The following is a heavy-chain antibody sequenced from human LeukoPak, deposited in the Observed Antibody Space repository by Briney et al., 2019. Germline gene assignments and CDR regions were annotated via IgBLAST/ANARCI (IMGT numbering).Heavy chain of an antibody. CDR3: ARDGYSSKLTSNWFDP. J-gene: IGHJ5*02. CDR2: ISYDGSNK. CDR1: GFTFSSYA. Sequence: GGSLRLSCEGSGFTFSSYAMHWVRQAPGKGLEWVAVISYDGSNKYYADSVKGRFTISRDNSKNTLYLQMNSLRAEDTAVYYCARDGYSSKLTSNWFDPWGQGTLVTVSS. V-gene: IGHV3-30-3*01. D-gene: IGHD6-19*01.